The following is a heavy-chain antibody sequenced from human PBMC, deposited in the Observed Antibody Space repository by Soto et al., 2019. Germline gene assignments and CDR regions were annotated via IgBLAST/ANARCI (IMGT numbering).Heavy chain of an antibody. J-gene: IGHJ6*02. CDR3: ARDKYRLQLGGNYYCILDV. Sequence: QVQLEQSGAEVKKTGSSVKVSCKASGGSFSNAAISWVRQAPGQGLEWMGGIMPIFRTPDYAQKFQGRVTITADESTSTAYMEGSGLRSDDTALYYCARDKYRLQLGGNYYCILDVWGQWTTVTVSS. V-gene: IGHV1-69*12. D-gene: IGHD5-12*01. CDR1: GGSFSNAA. CDR2: IMPIFRTP.